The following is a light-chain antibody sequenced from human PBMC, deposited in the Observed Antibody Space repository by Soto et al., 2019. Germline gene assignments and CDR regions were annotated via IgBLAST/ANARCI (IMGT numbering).Light chain of an antibody. CDR3: PKYNSAPWT. CDR2: AGS. V-gene: IGKV1-27*01. Sequence: DIQMTQSPSSLSASVGDRVTITCRASQVIDNYLAWYQQQPGKVPRLLIYAGSVLQAGVPPRFTGSGSGTDFTLTISSLQPEDVATYFCPKYNSAPWTFGQGTKVEIK. CDR1: QVIDNY. J-gene: IGKJ1*01.